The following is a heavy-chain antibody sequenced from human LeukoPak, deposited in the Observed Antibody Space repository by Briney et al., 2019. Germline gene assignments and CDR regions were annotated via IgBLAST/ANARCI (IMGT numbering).Heavy chain of an antibody. V-gene: IGHV3-48*01. D-gene: IGHD3-9*01. Sequence: GGSLRLSCAASGFTFSSYVMHWVRQAPGKGLEWVSYISSSSSTIYYADSVKGRFTISRDNAKNSLYLQMNSLRAEDTAVYYCAREELRYFDWLPAFVDYWGQGTLVTVSS. CDR1: GFTFSSYV. CDR3: AREELRYFDWLPAFVDY. J-gene: IGHJ4*02. CDR2: ISSSSSTI.